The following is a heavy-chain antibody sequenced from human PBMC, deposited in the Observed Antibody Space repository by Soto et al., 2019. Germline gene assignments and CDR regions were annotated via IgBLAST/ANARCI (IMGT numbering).Heavy chain of an antibody. CDR1: GGSIDRSNYY. V-gene: IGHV4-39*01. J-gene: IGHJ4*02. CDR2: TYYNGNA. Sequence: PSETMSLTCNVAGGSIDRSNYYWDWLRQPQGKGLEWIGTTYYNGNAYYNPSLKSRVSMSVDTSKNQFSLKLVSVTAADTAVYYCARHFVAVVIKGWGYWGQGTLVTVSS. D-gene: IGHD3-10*01. CDR3: ARHFVAVVIKGWGY.